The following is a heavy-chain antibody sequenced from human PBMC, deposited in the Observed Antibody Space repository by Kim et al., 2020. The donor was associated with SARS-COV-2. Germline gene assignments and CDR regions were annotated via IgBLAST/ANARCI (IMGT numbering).Heavy chain of an antibody. CDR3: NRVGAD. Sequence: GGSLRLSCAASGFSFSDSYMDWVRQAPGKGLEWVGRIRTKSRSYTTQYAASVEGRFTVSRDDSNNSLFLQMNSLKIEDTAVYYCNRVGADWGQGTLVTVSS. V-gene: IGHV3-72*01. CDR2: IRTKSRSYTT. D-gene: IGHD1-26*01. J-gene: IGHJ4*02. CDR1: GFSFSDSY.